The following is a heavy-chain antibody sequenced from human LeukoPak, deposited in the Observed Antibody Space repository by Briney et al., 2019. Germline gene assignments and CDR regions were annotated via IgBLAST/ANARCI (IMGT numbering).Heavy chain of an antibody. CDR1: GGSISSSRDY. J-gene: IGHJ2*01. D-gene: IGHD3-10*01. CDR3: ARLRGAGSWYFDL. V-gene: IGHV4-39*07. CDR2: IYYSGST. Sequence: PSETLSLTCIVSGGSISSSRDYWAWIRQPPGKGLEWIANIYYSGSTYYSPSLKSRVIISVDTSKNQFSLKLTSVTAADTAVYYCARLRGAGSWYFDLWGRGTLVTVSS.